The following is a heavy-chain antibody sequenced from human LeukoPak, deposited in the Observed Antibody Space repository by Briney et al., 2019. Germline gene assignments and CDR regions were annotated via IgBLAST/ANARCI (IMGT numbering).Heavy chain of an antibody. Sequence: GGSLRLSCAASGFTFSSFWMGWVRQAPGKGLDWVANINQYGSEIHYADSVQGRFTISRDNFKNSLYLQMNSLRAEDTAVYFCASGSDGGYWGQGTLVTVSS. D-gene: IGHD5-12*01. CDR1: GFTFSSFW. J-gene: IGHJ4*02. V-gene: IGHV3-7*01. CDR2: INQYGSEI. CDR3: ASGSDGGY.